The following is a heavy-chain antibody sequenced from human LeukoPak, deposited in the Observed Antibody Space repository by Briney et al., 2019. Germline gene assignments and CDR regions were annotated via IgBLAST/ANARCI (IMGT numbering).Heavy chain of an antibody. D-gene: IGHD4-17*01. J-gene: IGHJ4*02. CDR1: GFTFSDYY. CDR2: ISGSSNTI. Sequence: GGSLRLSCTASGFTFSDYYMSWIRQAPGKGLQWVSYISGSSNTIYHADSVKGRFTISRDNSKNTLYLQMNSLRAEDTAVYYCAKDLYDYGDYALLKNDYWGRGTLVTVSS. CDR3: AKDLYDYGDYALLKNDY. V-gene: IGHV3-11*01.